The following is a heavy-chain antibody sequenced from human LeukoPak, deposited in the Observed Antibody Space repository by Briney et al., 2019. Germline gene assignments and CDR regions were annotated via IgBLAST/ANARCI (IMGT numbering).Heavy chain of an antibody. V-gene: IGHV3-21*01. CDR3: AREIRYCSGGSFYFHSVAIDI. D-gene: IGHD2-15*01. J-gene: IGHJ3*02. Sequence: GESLRLSCAASGFTFSSYSMNWVRQAPGKGLEWVSSISSSSLYIYYADSVKGRFTISRDNAKNSVYLQMNSLRAEDTAVYYCAREIRYCSGGSFYFHSVAIDIWGQGTMVTVSS. CDR2: ISSSSLYI. CDR1: GFTFSSYS.